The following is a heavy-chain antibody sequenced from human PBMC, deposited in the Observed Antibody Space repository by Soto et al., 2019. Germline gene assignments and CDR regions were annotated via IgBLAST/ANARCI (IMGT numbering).Heavy chain of an antibody. CDR3: ARGSHSSSWYNWFDP. CDR2: ISSSGSTI. CDR1: GFTFSSYE. Sequence: GGSLRLSCAASGFTFSSYEMNWVRQAPGKGLEWVSYISSSGSTIYYADSVKGRFTISRDNAKNSLYLQMNSLRAEDTAVYYCARGSHSSSWYNWFDPWGRGTLVTVSS. V-gene: IGHV3-48*03. J-gene: IGHJ5*02. D-gene: IGHD6-13*01.